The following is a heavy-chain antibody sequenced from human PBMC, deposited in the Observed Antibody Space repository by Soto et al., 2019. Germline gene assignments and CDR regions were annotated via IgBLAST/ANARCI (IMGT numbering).Heavy chain of an antibody. CDR3: ASTLRGYSLDY. CDR2: ISSSGSTI. D-gene: IGHD5-18*01. J-gene: IGHJ4*02. CDR1: GFTFSRYE. Sequence: PGGSLRLSCAASGFTFSRYEMNWGRQAPGKGLEWVSYISSSGSTICYADSVKGRFTISRDNAKNALYLQMNSLRAEDTAGYYCASTLRGYSLDYWGQGTLVTVSS. V-gene: IGHV3-48*03.